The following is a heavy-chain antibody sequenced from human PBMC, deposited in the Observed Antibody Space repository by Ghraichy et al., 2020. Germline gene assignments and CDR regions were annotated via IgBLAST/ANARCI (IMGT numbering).Heavy chain of an antibody. V-gene: IGHV4-39*01. J-gene: IGHJ6*02. CDR3: ASPSGDYYYYYYGMDV. CDR1: GGSISSSSYY. D-gene: IGHD2-21*02. CDR2: IYYSGST. Sequence: TLSLTCTVSGGSISSSSYYWGWIRQPPGKGLEWIGSIYYSGSTYYNPSLKSRVTISVDTSKNQFSLKLSSVTAADTAVYYCASPSGDYYYYYYGMDVWGQGTTVTVSS.